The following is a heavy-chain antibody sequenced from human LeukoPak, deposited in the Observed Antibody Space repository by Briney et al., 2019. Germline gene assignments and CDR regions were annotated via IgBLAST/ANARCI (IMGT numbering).Heavy chain of an antibody. V-gene: IGHV4-31*03. CDR2: VYYSGSI. D-gene: IGHD6-19*01. Sequence: SETLSLTCTVSGGSISSGGYYWSWIRQHPGKGLEWIGNVYYSGSIYYNPSLKSRVTISVDTSKNQFSLKLSSVTAADTAVYYCARPYNSGWKGGFDYWGQGTLVTVSS. CDR1: GGSISSGGYY. CDR3: ARPYNSGWKGGFDY. J-gene: IGHJ4*02.